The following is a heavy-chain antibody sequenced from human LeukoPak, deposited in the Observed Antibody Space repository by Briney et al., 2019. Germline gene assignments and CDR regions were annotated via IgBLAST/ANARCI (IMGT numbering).Heavy chain of an antibody. CDR1: GGSISSGSYY. D-gene: IGHD2-2*01. Sequence: SQTLSLTCTVSGGSISSGSYYWSWIRQPAGKGLEWIGRIYTSGSTNYNPSLKSRATISVDTSKNQFSLKLSSVTAADTAVYYCARVSSIVVVPAAIDLWGRGTLVTVSS. V-gene: IGHV4-61*02. CDR3: ARVSSIVVVPAAIDL. J-gene: IGHJ2*01. CDR2: IYTSGST.